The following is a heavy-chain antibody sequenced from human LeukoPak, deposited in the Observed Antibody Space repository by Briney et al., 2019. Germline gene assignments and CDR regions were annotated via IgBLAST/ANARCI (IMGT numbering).Heavy chain of an antibody. CDR2: ISAYNGNT. Sequence: ASVKVSCKASGYTFTSYGISWVRQAPGQGLEWMGWISAYNGNTNYAQKLQGRVTMTTVTSTSTAYMELRSLRSDDTAVYYCAREIEYCTNGVCFPWFDPWGQGTLVTVSS. CDR3: AREIEYCTNGVCFPWFDP. J-gene: IGHJ5*02. CDR1: GYTFTSYG. V-gene: IGHV1-18*01. D-gene: IGHD2-8*01.